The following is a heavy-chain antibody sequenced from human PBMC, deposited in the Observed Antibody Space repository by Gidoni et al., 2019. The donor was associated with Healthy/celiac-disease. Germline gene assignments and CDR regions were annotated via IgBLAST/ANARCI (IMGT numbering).Heavy chain of an antibody. CDR2: IYYSGST. J-gene: IGHJ4*02. CDR1: GGSFSSSRYY. V-gene: IGHV4-39*01. CDR3: AEGMGGFGEFIAFDH. Sequence: QLHLQESGPGLVKPSETLSLTCTVPGGSFSSSRYYWGWIRQPPGKGLEWIGSIYYSGSTYYNPSLKSRVTISVDTSKNQFSLKLSSVTAADTAVYYCAEGMGGFGEFIAFDHWGQGTLVTVSS. D-gene: IGHD3-10*01.